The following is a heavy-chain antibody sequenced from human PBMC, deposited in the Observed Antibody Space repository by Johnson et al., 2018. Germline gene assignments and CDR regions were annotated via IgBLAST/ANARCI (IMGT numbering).Heavy chain of an antibody. V-gene: IGHV3-66*02. Sequence: VQLVQSGGGLVQPGGSLRLSCAASGFTVSSIYMSWVRQAPGKGLEWVSIIYSAGSTYYADSVKGRFTISRDNSKNTLYLQLSSLRAEDSAVYYCAGERREWIASSSYYYYMDVWGKGTTVTVSS. CDR1: GFTVSSIY. CDR2: IYSAGST. J-gene: IGHJ6*03. CDR3: AGERREWIASSSYYYYMDV. D-gene: IGHD2-21*01.